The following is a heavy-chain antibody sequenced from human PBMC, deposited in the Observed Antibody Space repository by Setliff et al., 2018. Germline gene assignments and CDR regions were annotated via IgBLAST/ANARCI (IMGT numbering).Heavy chain of an antibody. Sequence: GESLKISCAASGFTVSSFSMHWVRQAPVKGLDWVATLSDDGSNEFYADSVKGRFTISRDNAKNSLYLQMNNLRAEDTALYFCAGDASGSYGTEYFQHWGQGTLVTVSS. V-gene: IGHV3-30*03. CDR3: AGDASGSYGTEYFQH. J-gene: IGHJ1*01. CDR2: LSDDGSNE. CDR1: GFTVSSFS. D-gene: IGHD1-26*01.